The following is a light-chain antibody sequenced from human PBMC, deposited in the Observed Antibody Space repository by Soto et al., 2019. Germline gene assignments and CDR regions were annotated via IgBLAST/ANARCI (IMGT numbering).Light chain of an antibody. CDR3: FSHRGGDSHV. V-gene: IGLV2-14*01. CDR2: GVT. J-gene: IGLJ1*01. Sequence: QSALTQPASVSGSPGQSITISCTGTSSDVGAYNYVSWYQQYPGKAPKLMIYGVTNRPSGVSNRFSGSKTGNTASLTISGVLAEDEADYYCFSHRGGDSHVFGTGTKVTVL. CDR1: SSDVGAYNY.